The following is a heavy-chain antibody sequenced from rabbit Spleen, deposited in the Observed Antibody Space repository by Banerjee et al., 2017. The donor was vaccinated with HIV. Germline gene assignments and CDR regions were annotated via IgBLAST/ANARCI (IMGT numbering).Heavy chain of an antibody. CDR1: GFSFSSVFW. J-gene: IGHJ4*01. CDR3: ARNGGMLDYNL. D-gene: IGHD6-1*01. Sequence: QSLEESGGGLVQPAGSLTLTCTASGFSFSSVFWMCWVRQAPGKGLEWIGCIYAGNSGGTYYASWAKGRFTISKTSSTTVTLQMASLTAADTATYFCARNGGMLDYNLWGQGTLVTVS. V-gene: IGHV1S40*01. CDR2: IYAGNSGGT.